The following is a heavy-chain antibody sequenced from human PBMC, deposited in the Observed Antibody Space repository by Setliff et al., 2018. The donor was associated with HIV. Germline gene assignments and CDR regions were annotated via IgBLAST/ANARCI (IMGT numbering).Heavy chain of an antibody. CDR3: ATQRSFQRAFEAVAGSFDP. CDR1: SYSISSGYY. J-gene: IGHJ5*02. CDR2: IYHSGNT. Sequence: SETLSLTCAVSSYSISSGYYWGWIRQPPGKGLEWIGNIYHSGNTYYSPSLKSRVTITADSSKNQLSLKLTSVTAADTAVYYCATQRSFQRAFEAVAGSFDPWGQGSLVTVSS. V-gene: IGHV4-38-2*01. D-gene: IGHD6-19*01.